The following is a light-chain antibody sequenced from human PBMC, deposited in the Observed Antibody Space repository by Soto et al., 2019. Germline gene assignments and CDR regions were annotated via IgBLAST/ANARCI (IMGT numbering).Light chain of an antibody. J-gene: IGKJ1*01. CDR3: QQYGSSPTWT. CDR1: QSVSSSY. V-gene: IGKV3-20*01. CDR2: GAS. Sequence: EIVLTQSPGTLSLSPGERATLSCRASQSVSSSYLAWYQQKPGQAPRLLIYGASSRATGIPDRFSGSGSGTHFTLNISRLEPEDFAVYYCQQYGSSPTWTSGHGTKVEIK.